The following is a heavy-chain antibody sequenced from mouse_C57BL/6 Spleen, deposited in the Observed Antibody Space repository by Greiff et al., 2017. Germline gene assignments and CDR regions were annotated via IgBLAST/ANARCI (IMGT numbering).Heavy chain of an antibody. CDR3: ARYRGSSYLYFDV. V-gene: IGHV7-3*01. Sequence: EVQRVESGGGLVQPGGSLSLSCAASGFTFTDYYMSWVRQPPGKALEWLGFIRNKANGYTTEYSASVKGRFTISRDNSQSILYLQMNALRAEDSATYYCARYRGSSYLYFDVWGTGTTVTVSS. J-gene: IGHJ1*03. D-gene: IGHD1-1*01. CDR2: IRNKANGYTT. CDR1: GFTFTDYY.